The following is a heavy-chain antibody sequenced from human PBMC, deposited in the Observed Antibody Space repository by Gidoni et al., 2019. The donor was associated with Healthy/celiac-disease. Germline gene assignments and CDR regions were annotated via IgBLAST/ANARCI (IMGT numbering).Heavy chain of an antibody. CDR2: IGSFSSTM. J-gene: IGHJ6*02. D-gene: IGHD3-10*01. Sequence: EVQLVESGGGVVQPGGCLSLSCAASGFTFSSCSMNWVRQAPGKGLGWVSYIGSFSSTMDYGDSVKGRFTISRDNGKNSLFLQMNSLRAEDTSVYYCARKIYGSGNCGMDVWGQGTTVTVSS. CDR3: ARKIYGSGNCGMDV. CDR1: GFTFSSCS. V-gene: IGHV3-48*01.